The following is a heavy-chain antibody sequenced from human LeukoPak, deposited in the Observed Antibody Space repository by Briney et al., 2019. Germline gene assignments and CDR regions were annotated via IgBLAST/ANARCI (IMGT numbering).Heavy chain of an antibody. D-gene: IGHD3-10*01. V-gene: IGHV3-33*08. CDR1: GFTFSSYG. Sequence: GRSLRLSCAASGFTFSSYGMHWVRQAPGKGLEWVAVIWYGGNNKNYADSVKGRFTISRDNSKNTLYPQMNSLRVEDTAVYYCAREDSCYYGSGSYPFDYWGQGTLVTVSS. CDR2: IWYGGNNK. J-gene: IGHJ4*02. CDR3: AREDSCYYGSGSYPFDY.